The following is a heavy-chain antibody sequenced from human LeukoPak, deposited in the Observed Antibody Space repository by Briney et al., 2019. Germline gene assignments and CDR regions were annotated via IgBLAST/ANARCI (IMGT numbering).Heavy chain of an antibody. CDR3: AKSGHAMIVVVTESDY. CDR1: GFTFSSYW. J-gene: IGHJ4*02. CDR2: IKQDGSEK. Sequence: GGSLRLSCAASGFTFSSYWMSWVRQAPGKGLEWVANIKQDGSEKYYVDSVKGRFTISRDNSKNTLYLQMNSLRAEDTAVYYCAKSGHAMIVVVTESDYWGQGTVVTVSS. V-gene: IGHV3-7*03. D-gene: IGHD3-22*01.